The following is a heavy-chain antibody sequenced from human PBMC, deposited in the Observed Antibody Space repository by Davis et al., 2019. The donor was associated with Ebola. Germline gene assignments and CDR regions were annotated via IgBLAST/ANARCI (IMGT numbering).Heavy chain of an antibody. V-gene: IGHV1-2*04. J-gene: IGHJ5*02. CDR3: AREGCSGGSCYGWFYP. Sequence: ASVKVSCKASGYTFTGYYMHWVRQAPGQGLEWMGWINPNSGGTNYAQKFQGWVTMTRDTSISTAYMELSRLRSDDTAVYYCAREGCSGGSCYGWFYPWGQGTLVTVSS. CDR1: GYTFTGYY. D-gene: IGHD2-15*01. CDR2: INPNSGGT.